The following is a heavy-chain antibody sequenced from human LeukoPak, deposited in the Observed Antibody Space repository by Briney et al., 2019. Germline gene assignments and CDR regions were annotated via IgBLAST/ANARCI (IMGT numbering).Heavy chain of an antibody. CDR2: SYPGESDT. D-gene: IGHD6-6*01. Sequence: GESLKISFKGSGYSFTSYWIGWVRQMPGKGLEWMGMSYPGESDTKYRPSFQGQVTLSVDKSISTAYLQWSSLKASDTAVYYCARLAKGSSSYFDYWGQGTLVTVSS. V-gene: IGHV5-51*01. CDR1: GYSFTSYW. CDR3: ARLAKGSSSYFDY. J-gene: IGHJ4*02.